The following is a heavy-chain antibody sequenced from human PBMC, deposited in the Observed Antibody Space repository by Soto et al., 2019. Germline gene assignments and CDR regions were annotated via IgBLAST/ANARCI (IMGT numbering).Heavy chain of an antibody. D-gene: IGHD4-17*01. CDR1: GFTFSSYW. V-gene: IGHV3-74*01. J-gene: IGHJ4*02. Sequence: GGSLRLSCAASGFTFSSYWMHWVRQAPGKGLVWVSRINSDGSSTSYADSVKGRFTISRDNAKNTLYLQMNSLRAEDTAVYYCARASYGDYFSHYYFDYWGQGTLVTVSS. CDR3: ARASYGDYFSHYYFDY. CDR2: INSDGSST.